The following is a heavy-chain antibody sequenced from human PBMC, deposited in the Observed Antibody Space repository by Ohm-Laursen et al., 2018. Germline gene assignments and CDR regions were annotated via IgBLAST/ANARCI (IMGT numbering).Heavy chain of an antibody. J-gene: IGHJ4*02. CDR1: GFTFGDYA. CDR3: TSPDCSGGSCYSPGGGYYFDY. V-gene: IGHV3-49*04. CDR2: IRSKAYGGTT. Sequence: SLRLSCAASGFTFGDYAMSWVRQAPGKGLEWVGFIRSKAYGGTTEYAASVKGRFTISRDDSKSIAYLQMNSLKTEDTAVYYCTSPDCSGGSCYSPGGGYYFDYWGQGTLVTVSS. D-gene: IGHD2-15*01.